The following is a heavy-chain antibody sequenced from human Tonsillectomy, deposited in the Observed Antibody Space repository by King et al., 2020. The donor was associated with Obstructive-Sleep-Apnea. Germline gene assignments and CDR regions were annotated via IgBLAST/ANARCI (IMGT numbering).Heavy chain of an antibody. CDR3: ARTYYYDSSGYLDY. CDR1: GFTFSSYG. J-gene: IGHJ4*02. Sequence: VQLVESGGGVFQPGRSLRLSCAASGFTFSSYGMHWVRQAPGKGLEWVAVIWYDGSNKYYAESGKGRFPISRDNSKNTLYLQMNSLRAEDTAVYYCARTYYYDSSGYLDYWGQGTLVTVSS. V-gene: IGHV3-33*01. D-gene: IGHD3-22*01. CDR2: IWYDGSNK.